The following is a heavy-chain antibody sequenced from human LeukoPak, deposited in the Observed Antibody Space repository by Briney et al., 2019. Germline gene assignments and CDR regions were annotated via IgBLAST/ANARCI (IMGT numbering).Heavy chain of an antibody. CDR2: INHSGST. V-gene: IGHV4-39*07. D-gene: IGHD6-13*01. J-gene: IGHJ4*02. CDR1: GGSISSSSYY. Sequence: SETLSLTCTVSGGSISSSSYYWGWIRQPPGKGLEWIGEINHSGSTNYNPSLKSRVTISVDTSKNQFSLKLSSVTAADTAVYYCARGPDSSSCWGQGTLVTVSS. CDR3: ARGPDSSSC.